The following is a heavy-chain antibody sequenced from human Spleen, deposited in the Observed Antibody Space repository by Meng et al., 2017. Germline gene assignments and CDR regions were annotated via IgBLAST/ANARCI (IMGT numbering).Heavy chain of an antibody. CDR1: GFTFSSYA. CDR2: ISGSGGST. J-gene: IGHJ6*02. D-gene: IGHD3-9*01. Sequence: GESLKISCAASGFTFSSYAMSWVRQAPGKGLEWVSAISGSGGSTYYADSVKGRFTISRHNSKNTLYLQMDSLRAEDTAVYYCARDPVLRYFDWPIAPYCYYYYGMDVWGQGTTVTVSS. CDR3: ARDPVLRYFDWPIAPYCYYYYGMDV. V-gene: IGHV3-23*01.